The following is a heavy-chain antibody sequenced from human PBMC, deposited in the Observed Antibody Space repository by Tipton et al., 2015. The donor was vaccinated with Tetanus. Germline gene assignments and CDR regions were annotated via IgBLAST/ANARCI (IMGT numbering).Heavy chain of an antibody. D-gene: IGHD6-19*01. CDR1: GFTFRSSW. CDR2: INPGGSEG. Sequence: SLRLSCAASGFTFRSSWMSWVRQAPGKGLEWVANINPGGSEGYYVDSVKGRFTISRDNTKNSLFLQMNSLRAEDTAVYYCAKEGSEWLSSRLSYYYYMDVWGKGTTVTVSS. V-gene: IGHV3-7*01. J-gene: IGHJ6*03. CDR3: AKEGSEWLSSRLSYYYYMDV.